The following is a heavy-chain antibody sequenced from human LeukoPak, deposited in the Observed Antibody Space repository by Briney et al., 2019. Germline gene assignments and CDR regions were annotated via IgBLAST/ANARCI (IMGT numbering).Heavy chain of an antibody. D-gene: IGHD1-14*01. CDR3: ARKKVEPDRYFDY. Sequence: ASVKVSCKTSGYTFSSYDVNWVRQAPGQGLEWMGWINTNTGNPTYAQDFTGRFVFSLDTSVSTAYLQISSLKAEDTAVYYCARKKVEPDRYFDYWGQGTLVTVSS. V-gene: IGHV7-4-1*02. J-gene: IGHJ4*02. CDR2: INTNTGNP. CDR1: GYTFSSYD.